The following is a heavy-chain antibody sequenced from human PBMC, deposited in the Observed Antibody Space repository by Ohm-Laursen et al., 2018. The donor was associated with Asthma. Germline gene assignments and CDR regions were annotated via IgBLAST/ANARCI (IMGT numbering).Heavy chain of an antibody. V-gene: IGHV4-31*03. CDR2: IYHTGNT. CDR3: ARARHTSYEESSGYYCFDY. J-gene: IGHJ4*02. Sequence: SQTLSLTCTVSGDSISSGDNYWSWIRQPPGKGLDWIGYIYHTGNTYYNPSLKSRFTISVDTSKNQFSLRLSSVTAADTAVYYCARARHTSYEESSGYYCFDYWGQGTLVTVSS. CDR1: GDSISSGDNY. D-gene: IGHD3-22*01.